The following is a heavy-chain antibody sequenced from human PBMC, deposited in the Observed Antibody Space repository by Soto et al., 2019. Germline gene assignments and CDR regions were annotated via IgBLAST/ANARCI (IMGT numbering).Heavy chain of an antibody. CDR1: GFTFSSYS. V-gene: IGHV3-48*01. J-gene: IGHJ4*02. CDR2: ISPSSSSI. Sequence: EVQLVESGGGLVQPGGSLRLSCAASGFTFSSYSMHWVRQAPGKGLEWVSYISPSSSSIYYADSVKGRFTISRDNAKNSLYLQMNSLRAEDTAVYYCATVAYYYDSSGYFYWGQGTLVTVSS. CDR3: ATVAYYYDSSGYFY. D-gene: IGHD3-22*01.